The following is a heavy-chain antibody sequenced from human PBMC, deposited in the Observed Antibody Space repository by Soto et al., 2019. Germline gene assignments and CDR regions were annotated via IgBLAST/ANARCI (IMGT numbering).Heavy chain of an antibody. Sequence: PQESVPGLVKASETLSLSCSVSFGPMRGYYWSWIRQPPGKGLEWIANIFYNGGANYNPSLRSRVTISVDKSKNSFSLRLTSVTPADTAVYYCARDGDHDYFYGMDIWGQGTTVTVS. J-gene: IGHJ6*02. CDR3: ARDGDHDYFYGMDI. CDR1: FGPMRGYY. CDR2: IFYNGGA. V-gene: IGHV4-59*01. D-gene: IGHD7-27*01.